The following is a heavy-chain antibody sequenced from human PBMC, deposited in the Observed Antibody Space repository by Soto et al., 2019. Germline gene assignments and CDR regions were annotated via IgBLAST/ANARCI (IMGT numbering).Heavy chain of an antibody. D-gene: IGHD4-17*01. CDR3: ARDDYGPNSCVFVDC. J-gene: IGHJ4*02. V-gene: IGHV1-2*02. CDR2: IDPNSGAT. Sequence: QVQLVQSGAEVKKPGASVKVSCKASGYNFNGYYIHWVRQAPGQGLEWMGWIDPNSGATNYAQKFQGRVTMTRDTSISTAYMELSRLRSDDTAVYYCARDDYGPNSCVFVDCWGQGTLVTVSS. CDR1: GYNFNGYY.